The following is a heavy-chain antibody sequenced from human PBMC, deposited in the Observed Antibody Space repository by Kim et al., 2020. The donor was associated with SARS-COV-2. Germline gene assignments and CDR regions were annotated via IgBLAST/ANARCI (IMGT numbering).Heavy chain of an antibody. CDR2: IKGDGSEK. CDR3: AWEGKNTKCCGG. CDR1: GFTTFSTHW. Sequence: LSLTCAASGFTTFSTHWMTWVRQAPGSGLESVANIKGDGSEKNYVDSVKGRCTISRDNAQKSLFLQMDSLRVEDTAVYYCAWEGKNTKCCGGWGQGTLVTVSS. V-gene: IGHV3-7*04. J-gene: IGHJ4*02. D-gene: IGHD2-15*01.